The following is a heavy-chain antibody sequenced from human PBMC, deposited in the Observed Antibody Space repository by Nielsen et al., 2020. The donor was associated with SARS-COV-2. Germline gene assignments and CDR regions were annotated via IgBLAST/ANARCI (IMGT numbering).Heavy chain of an antibody. D-gene: IGHD2-8*02. CDR2: INWNGGST. CDR1: GFTFDDYG. V-gene: IGHV3-20*04. J-gene: IGHJ4*02. Sequence: GESLKISCAASGFTFDDYGMSWVRQAPGKGLEWVSGINWNGGSTGYADSVKGRFTISREDAKNSLYLQMSSLRAGDTAVYYCARGGAGSASRVVSTYFDYWGRGTLVTVSS. CDR3: ARGGAGSASRVVSTYFDY.